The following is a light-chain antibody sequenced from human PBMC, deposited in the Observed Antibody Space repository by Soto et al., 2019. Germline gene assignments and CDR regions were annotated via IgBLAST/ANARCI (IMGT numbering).Light chain of an antibody. J-gene: IGKJ1*01. CDR1: QSVSSN. CDR3: QQYSTYTPRT. V-gene: IGKV3-15*01. Sequence: EIVMTQSPSTLSVSPGERATLSCRASQSVSSNLAWYLQKPGQAPRLLIFGASTRATGSPARFSGSGSGTEFTLTISSLQPDDFATYYCQQYSTYTPRTFGQGTKVDIK. CDR2: GAS.